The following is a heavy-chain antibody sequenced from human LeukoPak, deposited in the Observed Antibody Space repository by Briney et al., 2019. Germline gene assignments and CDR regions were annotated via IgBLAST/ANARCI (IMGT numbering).Heavy chain of an antibody. J-gene: IGHJ6*03. CDR1: GGSISSSNW. Sequence: TPSGTLSLTCAVSGGSISSSNWWSWVRQPPGKGLEWIGEIYHSGSTNYNPSLKSRVTISVDKSKNQFSLKLSSVPAADTAVYYCARDSSGWLYYMDVRGKGTTVTVSS. V-gene: IGHV4-4*02. CDR3: ARDSSGWLYYMDV. CDR2: IYHSGST. D-gene: IGHD6-19*01.